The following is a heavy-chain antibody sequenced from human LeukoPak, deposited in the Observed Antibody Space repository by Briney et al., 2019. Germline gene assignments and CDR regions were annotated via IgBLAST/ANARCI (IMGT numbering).Heavy chain of an antibody. Sequence: GGSLRLSCAASAFTFSSYAMTWVRQAPGKGLERVSTISGSGHSTYYADSVKGRFTISRDNSKNTLYLQMNSLSAGDTALYYCAKGVNFDYGDINWYFDLWGRGTLVTVSS. CDR2: ISGSGHST. J-gene: IGHJ2*01. V-gene: IGHV3-23*01. D-gene: IGHD4-17*01. CDR1: AFTFSSYA. CDR3: AKGVNFDYGDINWYFDL.